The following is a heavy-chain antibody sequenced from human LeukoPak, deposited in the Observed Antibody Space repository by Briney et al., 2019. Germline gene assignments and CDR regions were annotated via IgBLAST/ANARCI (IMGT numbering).Heavy chain of an antibody. CDR1: GFTFSSYW. V-gene: IGHV3-7*03. D-gene: IGHD1-26*01. J-gene: IGHJ3*02. Sequence: GGALRLSCAASGFTFSSYWMSWVRQAPGKGLEWVDNIKQDGSEKYYVDSVKGRFTISRDNAKNSLYLQMNRLRAEDTAVYYCARGPGRAFDIWGEGTMVTVSS. CDR3: ARGPGRAFDI. CDR2: IKQDGSEK.